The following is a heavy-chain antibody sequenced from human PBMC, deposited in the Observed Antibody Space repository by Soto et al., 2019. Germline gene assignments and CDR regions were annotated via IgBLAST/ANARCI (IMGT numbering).Heavy chain of an antibody. D-gene: IGHD6-6*01. Sequence: GSLRLSCAASGFTFSSYAMHWVRQAPGKGLEWVAVISYDGSNKYYADSVKGRFTISRDNSKNTLYLQMNSLRAEDTAVYYCARESIAARPGYFDYWGQGTLVTVS. CDR3: ARESIAARPGYFDY. CDR1: GFTFSSYA. V-gene: IGHV3-30-3*01. CDR2: ISYDGSNK. J-gene: IGHJ4*02.